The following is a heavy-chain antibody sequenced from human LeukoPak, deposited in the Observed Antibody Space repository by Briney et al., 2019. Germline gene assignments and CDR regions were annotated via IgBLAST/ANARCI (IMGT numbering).Heavy chain of an antibody. Sequence: GGSLRLSCAASGFTFSDYYMSWIRQAAGKGLEWVAVISYDGSNKYYADSVKGRFTISRDNSKNTLYLQMNGLRAEDTAVYYCARDLTVTTERALDYWGQGTLVTVSS. V-gene: IGHV3-30-3*01. J-gene: IGHJ4*02. D-gene: IGHD4-17*01. CDR2: ISYDGSNK. CDR1: GFTFSDYY. CDR3: ARDLTVTTERALDY.